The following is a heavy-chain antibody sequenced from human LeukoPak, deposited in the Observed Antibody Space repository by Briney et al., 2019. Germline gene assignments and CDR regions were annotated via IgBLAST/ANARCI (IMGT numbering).Heavy chain of an antibody. CDR3: ARDRAGAQNWVALDP. CDR1: GGSISIHY. J-gene: IGHJ5*02. V-gene: IGHV4-59*11. D-gene: IGHD7-27*01. Sequence: SETLSLTCTVSGGSISIHYWSWIRQPPGKGLQWIGYINYSGSTKYNPSLESRVSISVDTSKNQFSLKLTSVTAADTAVYYCARDRAGAQNWVALDPWGEGTLVTVSS. CDR2: INYSGST.